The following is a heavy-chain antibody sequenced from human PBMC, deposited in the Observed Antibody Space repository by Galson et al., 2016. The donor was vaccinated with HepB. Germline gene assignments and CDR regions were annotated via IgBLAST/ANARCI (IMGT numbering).Heavy chain of an antibody. CDR3: ARGGYSTSWYGGYFDL. J-gene: IGHJ2*01. CDR1: GGSISRHY. D-gene: IGHD6-13*01. CDR2: IYTSGNT. V-gene: IGHV4-4*07. Sequence: SETLSLTCTVSGGSISRHYWSWIRQSAGKGLEWIGRIYTSGNTNYNPSLKSRVTMSVDTSKTQLSLKLTTVTAADTAVYYCARGGYSTSWYGGYFDLWGRGTLVTVSS.